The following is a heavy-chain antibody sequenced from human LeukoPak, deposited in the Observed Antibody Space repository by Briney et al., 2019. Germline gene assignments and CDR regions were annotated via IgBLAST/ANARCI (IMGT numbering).Heavy chain of an antibody. J-gene: IGHJ4*02. V-gene: IGHV1-2*02. CDR1: GYTFTGYY. CDR3: ARDNYGGNWGVDY. CDR2: INPNSGGT. Sequence: ASVKVSCKASGYTFTGYYMHWVRQAPGQGLEWMGWINPNSGGTNYAQKFQGRVTMTRDTSISTAYMELSRLRSDDTAVYYCARDNYGGNWGVDYWGQGTLVTVSS. D-gene: IGHD4-23*01.